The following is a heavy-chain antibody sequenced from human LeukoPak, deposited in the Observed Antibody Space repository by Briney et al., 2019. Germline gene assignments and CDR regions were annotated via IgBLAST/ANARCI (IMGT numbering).Heavy chain of an antibody. V-gene: IGHV3-23*01. CDR1: GFSFSSYA. J-gene: IGHJ6*04. D-gene: IGHD3-10*02. CDR3: AELGITMIGGV. Sequence: GSLRLSCAASGFSFSSYAMSWVRQAPGKGLEWVSAISGSGGSTYYADSVKGRFTISRDNAKNSLYLQMNSLRAEDTAVYYCAELGITMIGGVWGKGTTVTISS. CDR2: ISGSGGST.